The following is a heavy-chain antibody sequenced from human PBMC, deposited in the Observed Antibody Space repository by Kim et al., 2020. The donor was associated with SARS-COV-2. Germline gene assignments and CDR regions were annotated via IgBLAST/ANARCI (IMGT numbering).Heavy chain of an antibody. Sequence: SETLSLTCAVYGGSFSGYYLSWIRQPPGKGLEWIGEINHSGSTNYNPSLKSRVTISVDTSKNQFSLKLSSVTAADTAVYYCSRDYYYGSGASRFDPWGQG. CDR1: GGSFSGYY. CDR3: SRDYYYGSGASRFDP. V-gene: IGHV4-34*01. D-gene: IGHD3-10*01. CDR2: INHSGST. J-gene: IGHJ5*02.